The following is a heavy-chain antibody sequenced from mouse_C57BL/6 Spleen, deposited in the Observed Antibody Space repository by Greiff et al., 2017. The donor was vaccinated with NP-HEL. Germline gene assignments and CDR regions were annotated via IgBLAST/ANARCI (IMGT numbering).Heavy chain of an antibody. Sequence: EVKLMESGEGLVKPGGSLKLSCAASGFTFSSYAMSWVRQTPEKRLEWVAYISSGGDYIYYADTVKGRFTISRDNARSTLYLQMSSLKSEDTAMYYCTRWLLRGRYFDVWGTGTTVTVSS. CDR2: ISSGGDYI. D-gene: IGHD2-3*01. V-gene: IGHV5-9-1*02. J-gene: IGHJ1*03. CDR1: GFTFSSYA. CDR3: TRWLLRGRYFDV.